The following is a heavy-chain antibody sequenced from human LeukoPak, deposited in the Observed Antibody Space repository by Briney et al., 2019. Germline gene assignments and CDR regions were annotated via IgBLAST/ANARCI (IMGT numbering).Heavy chain of an antibody. CDR2: IYTSGST. Sequence: PSQTLSLTCTVSGGSISSGSYYWSWIRQPAGKGLEWIGRIYTSGSTNYNPSLKSRVTISVDTSKNQFSLKLSSVTAADTAVYYCARDVRPYGSGSYSAFDIWGQGTMVTVSS. J-gene: IGHJ3*02. V-gene: IGHV4-61*02. D-gene: IGHD3-10*01. CDR3: ARDVRPYGSGSYSAFDI. CDR1: GGSISSGSYY.